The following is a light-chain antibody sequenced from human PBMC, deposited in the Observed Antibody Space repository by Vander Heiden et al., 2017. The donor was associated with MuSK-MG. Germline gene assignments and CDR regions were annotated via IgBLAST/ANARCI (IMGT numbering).Light chain of an antibody. CDR2: GAS. CDR3: QQYNNLPQERNFT. Sequence: EIVMTQSPATLSVSPGERATLSCRASQSVSSNLAWYQQKPGQAPRLLIYGASTRATGIPARFSGSGYGKEFTLTISSLQSEEFAVYYCQQYNNLPQERNFTFGHGTKVDIK. CDR1: QSVSSN. V-gene: IGKV3-15*01. J-gene: IGKJ3*01.